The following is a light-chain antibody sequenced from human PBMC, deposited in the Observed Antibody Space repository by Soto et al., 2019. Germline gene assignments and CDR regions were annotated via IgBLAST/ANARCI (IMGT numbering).Light chain of an antibody. V-gene: IGKV3D-11*03. J-gene: IGKJ1*01. CDR3: HQRQSWPRT. CDR2: LAS. CDR1: QAVNTR. Sequence: IVLTQSPATLSSFPGDRVTLSCRASQAVNTRLAWYQHKPGPAPRLLIYLASNRAAGVPARFSGSGSGTDLTITISDVEPEDFEVYYCHQRQSWPRTFGQGTKVDIK.